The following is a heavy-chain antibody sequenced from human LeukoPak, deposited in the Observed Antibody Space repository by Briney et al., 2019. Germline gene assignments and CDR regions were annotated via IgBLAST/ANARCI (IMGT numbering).Heavy chain of an antibody. CDR2: ISDTYSAT. V-gene: IGHV3-23*01. Sequence: GGSLRLSCAVSGFTFSNYAMTWVRQAPGKGLEWVSSISDTYSATYYTDSVKGRFTISRDNSKKTVYLQLNNRRAENTAVYFCVREDSFTPFCGEGTLVTVSS. CDR1: GFTFSNYA. CDR3: VREDSFTPF. J-gene: IGHJ4*02. D-gene: IGHD5-18*01.